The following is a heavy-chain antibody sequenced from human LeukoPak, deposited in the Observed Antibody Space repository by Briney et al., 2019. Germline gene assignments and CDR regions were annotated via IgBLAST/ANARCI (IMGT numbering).Heavy chain of an antibody. J-gene: IGHJ4*02. Sequence: PGGSLRLSCAASGFTFSSYGMHWVRQAPGKGLEWVAVTSYDGSNKYYADSVKGRFTISRDNSKNTLYLQMNSLRAEDTAVYFCARAGSDTSCYDYWGQGTLVTVSS. CDR2: TSYDGSNK. CDR3: ARAGSDTSCYDY. CDR1: GFTFSSYG. D-gene: IGHD2-2*01. V-gene: IGHV3-30*03.